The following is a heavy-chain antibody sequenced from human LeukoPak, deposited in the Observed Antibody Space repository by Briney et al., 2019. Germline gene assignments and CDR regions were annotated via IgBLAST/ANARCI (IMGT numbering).Heavy chain of an antibody. CDR3: ARDRGVVVAAMGGDYYYYYMDV. J-gene: IGHJ6*03. CDR1: GFTFDDYA. Sequence: GGSLRLSCAASGFTFDDYAMHWVRQAPGKGLEWVSLISWDGGRTYYADSVKGRFTISRDNSKNSLYLQMNSLRAEDTAVYYCARDRGVVVAAMGGDYYYYYMDVWGKGTTVTISS. D-gene: IGHD2-15*01. CDR2: ISWDGGRT. V-gene: IGHV3-43D*03.